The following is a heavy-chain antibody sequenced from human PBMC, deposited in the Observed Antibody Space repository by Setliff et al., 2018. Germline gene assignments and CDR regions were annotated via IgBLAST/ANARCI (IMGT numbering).Heavy chain of an antibody. Sequence: SVKVSCKASGYTFTSYGISWVRQAPGQGLEWLGGIIPIFGTANYAQKFQGRVTITADESTSTAYMELSSLRSEDTAVYYCATLSSSSIDYWGQGTLVTVSS. V-gene: IGHV1-69*13. CDR2: IIPIFGTA. D-gene: IGHD6-6*01. J-gene: IGHJ4*02. CDR1: GYTFTSYG. CDR3: ATLSSSSIDY.